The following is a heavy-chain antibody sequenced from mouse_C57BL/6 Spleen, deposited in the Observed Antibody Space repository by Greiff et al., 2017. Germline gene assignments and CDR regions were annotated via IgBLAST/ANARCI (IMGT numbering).Heavy chain of an antibody. J-gene: IGHJ2*01. CDR1: GYTFTSYG. CDR3: AIDTTVVPYYFDY. V-gene: IGHV1-81*01. CDR2: IYPRSGNT. Sequence: VQLQQSGAELARPGASVKLSCKASGYTFTSYGISWVKQRTGQGLEWIGEIYPRSGNTYYNEKFKGKATLTADKSSSTAYMALSSLTSEDSAVYFCAIDTTVVPYYFDYWGQGTTLTVSS. D-gene: IGHD1-1*01.